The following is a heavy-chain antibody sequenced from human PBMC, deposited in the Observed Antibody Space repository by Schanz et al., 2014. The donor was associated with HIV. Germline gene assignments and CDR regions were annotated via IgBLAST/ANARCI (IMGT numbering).Heavy chain of an antibody. CDR3: TTGDALARAGY. CDR1: GFTFSNGW. Sequence: EVQLVESGGGLVKPGGSLRLTCAASGFTFSNGWMSWVRQAPGKGLEWVGRIKSKTDGGTTDYAAPVKGRFTISRDDSKNTLYLQMNSLKTEDTAGYYCTTGDALARAGYRGQGTLVTVSS. V-gene: IGHV3-15*01. CDR2: IKSKTDGGTT. D-gene: IGHD6-19*01. J-gene: IGHJ4*02.